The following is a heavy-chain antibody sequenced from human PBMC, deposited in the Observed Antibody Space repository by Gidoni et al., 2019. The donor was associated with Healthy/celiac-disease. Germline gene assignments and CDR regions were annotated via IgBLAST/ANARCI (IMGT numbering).Heavy chain of an antibody. D-gene: IGHD6-6*01. CDR3: AKEKGDSSSLDY. V-gene: IGHV3-30*18. Sequence: AVISYDGSNKYYADSVKGRFTISRDNSKNTLYLQMNSLRAEDTAVYYCAKEKGDSSSLDYWGQGTLVTVSS. J-gene: IGHJ4*02. CDR2: ISYDGSNK.